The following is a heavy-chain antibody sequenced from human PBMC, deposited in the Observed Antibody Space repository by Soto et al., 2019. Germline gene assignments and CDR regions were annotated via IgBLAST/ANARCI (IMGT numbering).Heavy chain of an antibody. J-gene: IGHJ4*02. CDR2: IYWDDDK. CDR3: APISLVVTGSYYFDY. V-gene: IGHV2-5*02. Sequence: QITLKESGPTLVKPTQTLTLTCTFSDFSLTTSGVGVGWIRQPPGKALEWLALIYWDDDKHYSPSLKNRLTITKDTSKNQVVLTMTNMDPVDTATYYCAPISLVVTGSYYFDYWGQGTLVTVSS. D-gene: IGHD2-21*02. CDR1: DFSLTTSGVG.